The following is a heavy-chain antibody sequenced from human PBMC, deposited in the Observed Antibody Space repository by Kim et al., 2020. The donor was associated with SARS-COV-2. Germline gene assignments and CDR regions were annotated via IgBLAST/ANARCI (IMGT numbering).Heavy chain of an antibody. D-gene: IGHD2-15*01. CDR1: GFTFSSYS. CDR3: ARDYMVAATDIHDY. J-gene: IGHJ4*02. Sequence: GGSLRLSCAASGFTFSSYSMNWVRQAPGKGLEWVSSISSSSSYIYYADSVKGRFTISRDNAKNSLYLQMNSLRAEDTAVYYCARDYMVAATDIHDYWGQGTLVTVSS. V-gene: IGHV3-21*01. CDR2: ISSSSSYI.